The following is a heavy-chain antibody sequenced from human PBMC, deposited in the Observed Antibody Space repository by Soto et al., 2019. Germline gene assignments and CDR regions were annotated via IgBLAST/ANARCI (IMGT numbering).Heavy chain of an antibody. CDR2: ISGSGGST. CDR1: GFTFSSYA. D-gene: IGHD3-22*01. V-gene: IGHV3-23*01. J-gene: IGHJ4*02. CDR3: ARDPPDDSSGYYSLDN. Sequence: PGGSLRLSCAASGFTFSSYAMSWVRQAPGKGLEWVSAISGSGGSTYYADSVKGRFTISRDNAKNTLYLQMNSLRAEDTAVYYCARDPPDDSSGYYSLDNWGQGTLVTVSS.